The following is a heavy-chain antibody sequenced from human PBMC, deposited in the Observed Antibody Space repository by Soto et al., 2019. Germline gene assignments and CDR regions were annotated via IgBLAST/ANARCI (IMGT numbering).Heavy chain of an antibody. CDR2: FDPEDGET. D-gene: IGHD3-10*01. J-gene: IGHJ4*02. CDR1: GYTLTELS. CDR3: ATVAYGSGSSPGLFDY. V-gene: IGHV1-24*01. Sequence: ASVKVSCKVSGYTLTELSMHWVRQAPGKGLEWMGGFDPEDGETIYAQKFQGRVTMTEDTSTDTAYMELSSLRSEDTAVYYCATVAYGSGSSPGLFDYWGQGTLVTVSS.